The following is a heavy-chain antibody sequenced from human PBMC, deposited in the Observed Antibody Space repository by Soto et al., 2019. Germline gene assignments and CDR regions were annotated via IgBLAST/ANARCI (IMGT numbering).Heavy chain of an antibody. V-gene: IGHV3-7*03. CDR2: IKEDGSEK. J-gene: IGHJ4*02. Sequence: ESGGDLVQPGGSLRLSCAASGFNFSRYWMSWVRQAPGKGLEWVANIKEDGSEKHYVDSVKGRFTISRDNAKKSLYLQINSLRAEDTAVYYCARDRSGWYWGQGTLVTVSS. CDR3: ARDRSGWY. CDR1: GFNFSRYW. D-gene: IGHD6-19*01.